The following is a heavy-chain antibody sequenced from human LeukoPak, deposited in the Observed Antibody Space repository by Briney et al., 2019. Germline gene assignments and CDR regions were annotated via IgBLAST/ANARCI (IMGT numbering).Heavy chain of an antibody. CDR1: GFTVSSNY. V-gene: IGHV3-53*01. Sequence: GGSLRLSCAASGFTVSSNYMSWVRQAPGKGLEWVSVIYTGGSTYYADSVKGRFTISGDNSKNTLYLQMNSLRAEDTAVYYCARDLDQDSSGAAFDYWGQGTLVTVSS. CDR2: IYTGGST. J-gene: IGHJ4*02. D-gene: IGHD3-22*01. CDR3: ARDLDQDSSGAAFDY.